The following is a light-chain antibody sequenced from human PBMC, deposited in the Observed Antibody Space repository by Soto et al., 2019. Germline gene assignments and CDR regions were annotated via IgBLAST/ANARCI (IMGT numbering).Light chain of an antibody. V-gene: IGKV1-5*01. J-gene: IGKJ1*01. Sequence: DIQMTQSPSTLSASVGDRVTLTCRASQSIGGRLAWYQQKPGQAPKLLIYDASTLGSGVPSRFSGSGSWTDFTLTITSLHPDDFATYYCQQHYSYSRAFGQGTKVDIK. CDR3: QQHYSYSRA. CDR2: DAS. CDR1: QSIGGR.